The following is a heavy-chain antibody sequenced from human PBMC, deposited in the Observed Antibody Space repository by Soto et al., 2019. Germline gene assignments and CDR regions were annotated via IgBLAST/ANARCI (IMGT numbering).Heavy chain of an antibody. CDR3: ARDQQFRNWFDS. Sequence: GASVKVSCKASGYTFTSYYMHWVRQAPGQGLEWMGIINPSGGSTSYAQKFQGRVTLTTDTSANTVYMELSSLRFEDTALYYCARDQQFRNWFDSWGQGTLVTVSS. CDR1: GYTFTSYY. J-gene: IGHJ5*01. CDR2: INPSGGST. D-gene: IGHD6-13*01. V-gene: IGHV1-46*01.